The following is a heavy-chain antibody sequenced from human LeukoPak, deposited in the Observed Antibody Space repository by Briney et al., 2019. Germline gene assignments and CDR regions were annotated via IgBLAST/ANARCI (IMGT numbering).Heavy chain of an antibody. D-gene: IGHD3-10*01. CDR1: GYTFTGYY. Sequence: GASVKVSCKASGYTFTGYYMHWVRQAPGQGLEWVGWINPNSGGTNYAQKFQGRVTMTRDTSISTAYMELSRLRSDDTAVYYCARDETRYYYGSGSYLVRDWGQGTLVTVSS. CDR3: ARDETRYYYGSGSYLVRD. V-gene: IGHV1-2*02. CDR2: INPNSGGT. J-gene: IGHJ4*02.